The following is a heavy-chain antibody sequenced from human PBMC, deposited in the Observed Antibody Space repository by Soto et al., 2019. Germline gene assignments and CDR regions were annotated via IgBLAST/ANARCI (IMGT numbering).Heavy chain of an antibody. CDR1: GFTVSSNY. V-gene: IGHV3-53*04. D-gene: IGHD2-15*01. Sequence: LSLTCAASGFTVSSNYMSWVRQAPGKGLEWVSVIYSGGSTYYADSVKGRFTISRHNSKNTLYLQMNSLRAEDTAVYYCARISVGWFDPWGQGTLVTVSS. CDR2: IYSGGST. CDR3: ARISVGWFDP. J-gene: IGHJ5*02.